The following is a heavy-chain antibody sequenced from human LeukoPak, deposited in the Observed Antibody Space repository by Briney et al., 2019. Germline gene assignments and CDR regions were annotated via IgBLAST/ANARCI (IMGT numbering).Heavy chain of an antibody. CDR2: FYYSGST. Sequence: SETLSLTCTVTGVSIINTDFYWGWIRQPPGRGLEWIASFYYSGSTNYNPSLKSRVTISVDTSKNQFSLKLSSVTAADTAVYYCARGRKSIYYFDYWGQGTLVTVSS. CDR1: GVSIINTDFY. CDR3: ARGRKSIYYFDY. V-gene: IGHV4-39*07. D-gene: IGHD2-21*01. J-gene: IGHJ4*02.